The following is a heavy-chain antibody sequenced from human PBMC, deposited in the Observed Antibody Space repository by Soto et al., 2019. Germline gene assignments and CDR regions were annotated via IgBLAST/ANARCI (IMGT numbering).Heavy chain of an antibody. V-gene: IGHV3-23*01. CDR3: GRTYTGG. D-gene: IGHD3-10*01. J-gene: IGHJ4*02. Sequence: LQSGGGVVQPGESLRLSCAASGFSLRDHALSWVRQAAGGGLEWVSGISGSEDRTNYADFVRGRFIISIDRAKNTLYLDMSGLRVDDTAVYFCGRTYTGGWGQGTLVTVSS. CDR1: GFSLRDHA. CDR2: ISGSEDRT.